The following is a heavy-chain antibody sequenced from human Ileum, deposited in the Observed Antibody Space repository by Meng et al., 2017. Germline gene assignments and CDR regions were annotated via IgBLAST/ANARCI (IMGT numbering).Heavy chain of an antibody. CDR1: GGSIRSSFY. J-gene: IGHJ4*02. D-gene: IGHD2-15*01. V-gene: IGHV4-4*02. Sequence: QVLLQESGPGLVEPSGTLSLTCTVSGGSIRSSFYWSWVRQSPGKGLEWIGQIYLAGSPNYNPSLESRVTITVDKSKNQFSLRLTSVTAADTAIFYCVRHGGKYFDSWGQGTLVTVSS. CDR3: VRHGGKYFDS. CDR2: IYLAGSP.